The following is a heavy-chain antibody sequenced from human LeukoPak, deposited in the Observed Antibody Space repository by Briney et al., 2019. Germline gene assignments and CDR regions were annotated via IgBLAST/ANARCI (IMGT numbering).Heavy chain of an antibody. D-gene: IGHD1-20*01. V-gene: IGHV3-23*01. CDR2: ISGSGNT. Sequence: GRSLRLSCAGSGFTFSDYAMSWVRQAPGKGLEWVSAISGSGNTYYADSVKGRFTVSRDNSKNTLYLKMNSLRAEDTAVFYCAKRAPRYLEDAFDIWGQGTMVTVSS. CDR3: AKRAPRYLEDAFDI. J-gene: IGHJ3*02. CDR1: GFTFSDYA.